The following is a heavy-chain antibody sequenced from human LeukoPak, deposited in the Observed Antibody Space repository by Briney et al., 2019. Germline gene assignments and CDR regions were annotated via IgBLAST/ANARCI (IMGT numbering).Heavy chain of an antibody. J-gene: IGHJ4*02. Sequence: GGSLRLSCAPSGFTFSVYSMNWVRQAPGKGLEWVSYISSSSSTIYYVDSVKGRFTISRDNAKNSLYLQMNSLRDEDTAVYYCARGANWVSRILDFWGQGTLVTVSS. CDR3: ARGANWVSRILDF. CDR1: GFTFSVYS. D-gene: IGHD4/OR15-4a*01. CDR2: ISSSSSTI. V-gene: IGHV3-48*02.